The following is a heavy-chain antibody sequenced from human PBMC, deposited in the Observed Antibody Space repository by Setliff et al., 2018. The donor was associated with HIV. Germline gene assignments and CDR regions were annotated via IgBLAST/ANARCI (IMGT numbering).Heavy chain of an antibody. CDR1: GASFSNSNYY. CDR3: ARPPGGGNFDV. Sequence: LSLTCSVSGASFSNSNYYWGWIRQPPGKGLEWIGSVYYSGSTYYNPSLKSRVTISVDTSKNQFSLNLASVTAADTAVYYCARPPGGGNFDVWGPGTMVTVSS. J-gene: IGHJ3*01. CDR2: VYYSGST. D-gene: IGHD3-16*01. V-gene: IGHV4-39*01.